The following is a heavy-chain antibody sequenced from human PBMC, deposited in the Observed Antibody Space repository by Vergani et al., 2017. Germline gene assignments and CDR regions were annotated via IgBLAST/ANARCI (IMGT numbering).Heavy chain of an antibody. Sequence: VQLVQSGAEVKKPGESLRISCKGSGYSFTSYWISWIRQPAGKGLEWIGRIYTSGSTNYNPSLKSRVTISVDTSKNQFSLKLSSVTAADTAVYYCAREPDILTGYYSFSRWGQGTLVTVSS. CDR1: GYSFTSYW. CDR2: IYTSGST. J-gene: IGHJ4*02. D-gene: IGHD3-9*01. V-gene: IGHV4-4*07. CDR3: AREPDILTGYYSFSR.